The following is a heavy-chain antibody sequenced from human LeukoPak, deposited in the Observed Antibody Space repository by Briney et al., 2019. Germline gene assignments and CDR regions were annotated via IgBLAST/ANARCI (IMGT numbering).Heavy chain of an antibody. CDR2: IDHSGST. Sequence: PSETLSLTCSVSGYSISSGYYWGWIRQPPGKGLEWIGSIDHSGSTYYNPSLKSRVTISVVTSKNQFSLKLRSVTAADTAMYFCAREEMPGKFDYWGQGILVTVSS. CDR1: GYSISSGYY. J-gene: IGHJ4*02. V-gene: IGHV4-38-2*02. D-gene: IGHD1-26*01. CDR3: AREEMPGKFDY.